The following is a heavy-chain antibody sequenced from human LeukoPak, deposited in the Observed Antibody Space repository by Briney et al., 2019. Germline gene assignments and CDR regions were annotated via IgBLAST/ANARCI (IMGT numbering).Heavy chain of an antibody. CDR2: IYYSGNT. V-gene: IGHV4-59*08. CDR1: GASISSYY. CDR3: TTVASIATRSVFDP. Sequence: SETLSLTCTVSGASISSYYWSWIRQPPGRGLEWIGYIYYSGNTNYNPSLKGRVTISVDTSKNQFSLRLNSVTTADTAVYFCTTVASIATRSVFDPWGQGTLVTVSS. D-gene: IGHD6-6*01. J-gene: IGHJ5*02.